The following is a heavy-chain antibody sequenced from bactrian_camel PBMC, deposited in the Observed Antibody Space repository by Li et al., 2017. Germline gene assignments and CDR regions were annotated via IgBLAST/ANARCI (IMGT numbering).Heavy chain of an antibody. Sequence: HVQLVESGGGSVQAGGSLKLSCRYSGDWGCMAWFRQAPGKGREAVARTYPLGSTAYYAVSVRGRFTISRDDAKDTVYLQLNSLKTEDTAMYFCARGDSTCSFRDCSRGQGTQVTVS. CDR2: TYPLGSTA. V-gene: IGHV3-2*01. CDR1: GDWGC. D-gene: IGHD2*01. CDR3: ARGDSTCSFRDCS. J-gene: IGHJ6*01.